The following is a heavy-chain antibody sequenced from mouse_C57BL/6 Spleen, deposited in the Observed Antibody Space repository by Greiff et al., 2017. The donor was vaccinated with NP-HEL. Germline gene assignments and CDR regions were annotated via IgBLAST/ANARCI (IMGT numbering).Heavy chain of an antibody. CDR1: GYTFTSYW. CDR2: INPSNGGT. Sequence: QVQLQQPGTELVKPGASVKLSCKASGYTFTSYWMHWVKQRPGQGLEWIGNINPSNGGTNYNEKFKSKATLTVDKSASTAYMQLSSLTSEDSAVYYCARSVGLRGAMDYWGQGTSVTVSS. J-gene: IGHJ4*01. D-gene: IGHD1-1*01. V-gene: IGHV1-53*01. CDR3: ARSVGLRGAMDY.